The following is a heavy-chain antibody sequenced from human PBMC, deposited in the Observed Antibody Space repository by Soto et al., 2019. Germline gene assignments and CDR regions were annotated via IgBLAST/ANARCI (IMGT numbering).Heavy chain of an antibody. CDR2: IHYSGTT. CDR1: GGSISSGTYY. J-gene: IGHJ4*02. CDR3: ARNSPVAVTSYFDS. V-gene: IGHV4-31*03. D-gene: IGHD6-19*01. Sequence: TLSLTCTVSGGSISSGTYYWTWIRQHPGKGLECIGYIHYSGTTLSNPSLRSRVTISVDRSKDQFSLNLSSVTAADTALYYCARNSPVAVTSYFDSWGLGALVAVSS.